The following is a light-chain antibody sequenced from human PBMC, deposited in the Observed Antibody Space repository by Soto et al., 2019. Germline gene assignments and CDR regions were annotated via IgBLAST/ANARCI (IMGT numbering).Light chain of an antibody. Sequence: QSALTQPRSVSGSPGQSVTISCTGTSNDVGGYNYVSWYQQHPGKAPKLLISDVNKRPSGVPDRISGSKSGNTASLIISGLQAEDEADYYCCSYAGSSTWVFGGGTKVTVL. CDR2: DVN. V-gene: IGLV2-11*01. CDR1: SNDVGGYNY. J-gene: IGLJ3*02. CDR3: CSYAGSSTWV.